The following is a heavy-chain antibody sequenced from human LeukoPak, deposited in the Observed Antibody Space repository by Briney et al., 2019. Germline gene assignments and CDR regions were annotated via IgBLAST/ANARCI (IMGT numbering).Heavy chain of an antibody. CDR2: IYPGDSDT. CDR3: ARSSIGYYYYYYMDV. CDR1: GYSFTSYW. D-gene: IGHD6-6*01. J-gene: IGHJ6*03. V-gene: IGHV5-51*01. Sequence: GESLKISCKGSGYSFTSYWIGWVRQMPGKGLEWMGIIYPGDSDTRYSPSFQGQVTISADKSISTAYLQWSSLKASDTATYYCARSSIGYYYYYYMDVWGKGTTVTVSS.